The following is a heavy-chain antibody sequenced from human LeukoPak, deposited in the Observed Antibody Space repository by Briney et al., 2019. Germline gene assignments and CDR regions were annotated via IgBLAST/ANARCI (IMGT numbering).Heavy chain of an antibody. D-gene: IGHD6-19*01. V-gene: IGHV1-69*01. Sequence: SVKVSCKASGGTFSSYAISWVRQAPGQGLEWMGGIIPIFGTANYAQKFQGRVTITADESTSTAYMELSSLRSEDTAVYYCARGRWKGSGCVPSDRQRRNWFDPWGQGTLVTVSS. CDR1: GGTFSSYA. J-gene: IGHJ5*02. CDR2: IIPIFGTA. CDR3: ARGRWKGSGCVPSDRQRRNWFDP.